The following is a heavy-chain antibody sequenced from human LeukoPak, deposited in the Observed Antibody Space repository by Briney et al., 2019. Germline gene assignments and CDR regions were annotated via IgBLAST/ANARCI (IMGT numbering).Heavy chain of an antibody. D-gene: IGHD3-16*02. J-gene: IGHJ4*02. V-gene: IGHV1-2*02. Sequence: ASVKVSCKASGYTFTSYGISWVRQAPGQGLEWMGWINPKTGDTKYAQTFQGRVTMTRDTSIRTTYMELSSLRSDDTAIYYCGSEATAIGGVIVRVAYWGQGTLVSVSS. CDR1: GYTFTSYG. CDR2: INPKTGDT. CDR3: GSEATAIGGVIVRVAY.